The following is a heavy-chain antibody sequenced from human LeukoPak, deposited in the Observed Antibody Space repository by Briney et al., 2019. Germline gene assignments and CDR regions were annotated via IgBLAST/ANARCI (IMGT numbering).Heavy chain of an antibody. D-gene: IGHD6-19*01. CDR1: GGSFSGYY. V-gene: IGHV4-59*10. CDR2: IYTSGST. J-gene: IGHJ6*03. CDR3: ARVQRVGSSGWYTMRYYYYYYMDV. Sequence: SETLSLTCAVYGGSFSGYYWSWIRQPAGKGLEWIGRIYTSGSTNYNPSLKSRVTMSVDTSKSQFSLKLSSVTAADTAVYYCARVQRVGSSGWYTMRYYYYYYMDVWGKGTTVTISS.